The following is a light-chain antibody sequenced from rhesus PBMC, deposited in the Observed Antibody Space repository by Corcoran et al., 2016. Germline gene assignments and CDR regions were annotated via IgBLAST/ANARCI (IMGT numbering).Light chain of an antibody. V-gene: IGKV1-46*01. CDR1: QSFSSS. CDR2: SAS. CDR3: QQYYSYPLT. J-gene: IGKJ4*01. Sequence: DIQMTQSPSSLSASVGDTVTITCRASQSFSSSLAWYQQKPGKAPKLLIYSASSLQAGVPSRFSGSKAGTDFTLTISSLQPEDIASYYCQQYYSYPLTFGGGTKVEIK.